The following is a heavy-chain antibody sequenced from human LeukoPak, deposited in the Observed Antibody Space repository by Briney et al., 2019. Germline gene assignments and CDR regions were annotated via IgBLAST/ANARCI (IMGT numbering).Heavy chain of an antibody. CDR3: ARVYCSGGSCYYFDY. CDR2: ISSSSSYI. J-gene: IGHJ4*02. D-gene: IGHD2-15*01. Sequence: GGSLRLSCAASGLTFSSYSMNWVRQAPGKGLERVSSISSSSSYIYYADSVKGRFTISRDNAKNSLYLQMNSLRAEDTAVYYCARVYCSGGSCYYFDYWGQGTLVTVSS. V-gene: IGHV3-21*01. CDR1: GLTFSSYS.